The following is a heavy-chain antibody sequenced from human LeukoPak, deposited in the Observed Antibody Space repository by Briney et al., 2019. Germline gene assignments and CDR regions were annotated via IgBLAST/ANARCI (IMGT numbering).Heavy chain of an antibody. J-gene: IGHJ4*02. CDR1: GFTFSSYA. Sequence: PGGSLRLSCAASGFTFSSYAMNWVRQAPGKGLEWVSAISCSGGSTYYADSVKGRFTISRDNSKNTLYLQMNSLRAEDTAVYYCAKDRTVVQDGMGGYGIDYWGQGTLVTVSS. CDR2: ISCSGGST. D-gene: IGHD2-2*01. CDR3: AKDRTVVQDGMGGYGIDY. V-gene: IGHV3-23*01.